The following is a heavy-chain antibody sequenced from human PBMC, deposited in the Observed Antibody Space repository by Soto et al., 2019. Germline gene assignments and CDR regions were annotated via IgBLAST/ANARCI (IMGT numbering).Heavy chain of an antibody. D-gene: IGHD2-15*01. V-gene: IGHV4-59*01. CDR1: GGSISNFY. CDR3: ARAQMLLSRSHFDS. CDR2: ISYSGNT. Sequence: SETLSLTCTVSGGSISNFYWSWIRQPPGKGLEWIGYISYSGNTNYNPSLKSRVSISVDTSKNQLYLNLTSVTAADTAVYYCARAQMLLSRSHFDSWGQGDPVTVSS. J-gene: IGHJ4*02.